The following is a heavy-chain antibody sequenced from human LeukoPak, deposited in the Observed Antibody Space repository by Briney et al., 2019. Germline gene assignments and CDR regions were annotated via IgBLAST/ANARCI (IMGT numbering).Heavy chain of an antibody. CDR1: GYTFADYY. V-gene: IGHV1-2*02. J-gene: IGHJ6*03. Sequence: RASVKVSCKASGYTFADYYMHWVRQAPGQGLEWMGWINPNSGGTNYAQKFQGRVTMTRDTSISTVYMELSRLRSDDTAVYYCARDVRVQLERRGLNYYYYMDVWGKGTTVTVSS. D-gene: IGHD1-1*01. CDR2: INPNSGGT. CDR3: ARDVRVQLERRGLNYYYYMDV.